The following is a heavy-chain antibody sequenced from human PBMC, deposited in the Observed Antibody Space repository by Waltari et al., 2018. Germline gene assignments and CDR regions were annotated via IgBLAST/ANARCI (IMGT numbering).Heavy chain of an antibody. J-gene: IGHJ4*02. CDR1: GFTFSSYS. Sequence: EVQLVESGGGLVQPGGSLRLSCAASGFTFSSYSLNWVRQAPGKGLEWVSYISSSSSTIYYADSVKGRFTISRDNAKNSLYLQMNSLRAEDTAVYYCARDGNGDFDYWGQGTLVTVSS. CDR3: ARDGNGDFDY. D-gene: IGHD1-1*01. V-gene: IGHV3-48*01. CDR2: ISSSSSTI.